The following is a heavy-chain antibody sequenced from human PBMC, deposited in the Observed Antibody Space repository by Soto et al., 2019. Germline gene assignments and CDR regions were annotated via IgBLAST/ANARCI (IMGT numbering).Heavy chain of an antibody. CDR3: ARSGYCSSTSCYPGWAFDI. D-gene: IGHD2-2*01. J-gene: IGHJ3*02. CDR2: ISSSSSYI. V-gene: IGHV3-21*01. CDR1: GFTFSSYS. Sequence: EVQLVESGGGLVKPGGSLRLSCAASGFTFSSYSMNWVRQAPGKGLEWVSSISSSSSYIYYADSVKGRFTISRDNAKKSLYLQMNGLRAEDTAVYYCARSGYCSSTSCYPGWAFDIWGQGTMVTVSS.